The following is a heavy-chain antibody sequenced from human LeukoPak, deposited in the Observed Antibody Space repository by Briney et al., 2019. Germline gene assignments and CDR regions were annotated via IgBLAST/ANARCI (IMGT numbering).Heavy chain of an antibody. Sequence: SETLSLTCAVYGGSFSGYYWSWIRQPPGKGLEWIGEINHSGSTNYNPSLKSRVTISVDTSKNQFSLKLSSVTAADTAVYYCAGYYHGSGMVYWGQGTLVTVSS. V-gene: IGHV4-34*01. CDR2: INHSGST. CDR3: AGYYHGSGMVY. D-gene: IGHD3-10*01. J-gene: IGHJ4*02. CDR1: GGSFSGYY.